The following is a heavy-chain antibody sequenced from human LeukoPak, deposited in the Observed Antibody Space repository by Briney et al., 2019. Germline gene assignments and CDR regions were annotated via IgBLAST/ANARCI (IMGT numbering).Heavy chain of an antibody. CDR2: INPNSGGT. Sequence: GASVKVSCKASGYTFTGYYMHWVRQAPGQGLEWMGWINPNSGGTNYAQKFQGRVTMTRDTSISTAYMELSRLRSDDTAVYYCARESESSANAFDIWGQGTMVTVSS. CDR3: ARESESSANAFDI. D-gene: IGHD3-22*01. V-gene: IGHV1-2*02. J-gene: IGHJ3*02. CDR1: GYTFTGYY.